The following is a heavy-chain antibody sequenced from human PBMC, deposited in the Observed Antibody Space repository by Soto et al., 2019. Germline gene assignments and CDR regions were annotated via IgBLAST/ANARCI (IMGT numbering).Heavy chain of an antibody. Sequence: QVQLEQSGAEVKQPGSSVKVSCKTSVGTFSTYAINWVRQAPGQGLEWMGAIIPLFGTADYSQKFQGRVTITADESTSTAYMELSSLRYDDTAVYFCSRPTGPYSSCYYYFDFWGQGTLVTVSS. CDR3: SRPTGPYSSCYYYFDF. D-gene: IGHD6-19*01. V-gene: IGHV1-69*01. J-gene: IGHJ4*02. CDR1: VGTFSTYA. CDR2: IIPLFGTA.